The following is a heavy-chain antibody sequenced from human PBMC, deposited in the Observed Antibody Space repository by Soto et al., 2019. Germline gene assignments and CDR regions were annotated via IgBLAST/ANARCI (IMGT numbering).Heavy chain of an antibody. Sequence: QVQLVQSGAEVKKSGASMKVSCKASGYTFSNYGISWVRQAPGQGLEWMGWVTGYDGNANYARRFQGRVTMTTDTSTNTAYMDLRRLSSDDTAVYYCARTTHEEPTFDYWGQGTLVTVSS. V-gene: IGHV1-18*01. J-gene: IGHJ4*02. D-gene: IGHD1-26*01. CDR1: GYTFSNYG. CDR2: VTGYDGNA. CDR3: ARTTHEEPTFDY.